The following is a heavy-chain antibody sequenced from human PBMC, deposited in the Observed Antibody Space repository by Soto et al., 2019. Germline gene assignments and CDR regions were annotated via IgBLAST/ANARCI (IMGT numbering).Heavy chain of an antibody. D-gene: IGHD3-9*01. Sequence: SETLSLTXTVSGGSVSSTNNYWGWIRQPPGKGLEWIGNIYYSGIIYYNPSLKSRVTISVDTSKNHFSLKLTSVSAADTAVYYCARRGYDILTGYTHFDPWGQGTLVTVSS. CDR2: IYYSGII. CDR1: GGSVSSTNNY. J-gene: IGHJ5*02. V-gene: IGHV4-39*02. CDR3: ARRGYDILTGYTHFDP.